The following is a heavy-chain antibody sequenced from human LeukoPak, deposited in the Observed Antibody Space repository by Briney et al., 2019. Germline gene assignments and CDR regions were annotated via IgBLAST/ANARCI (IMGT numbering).Heavy chain of an antibody. CDR1: GGSISSRSYY. CDR3: ARLTRDGDGSHNWFDP. J-gene: IGHJ5*02. CDR2: IYYSGST. D-gene: IGHD1-26*01. V-gene: IGHV4-39*01. Sequence: SETLSLTCTVSGGSISSRSYYWGWIRQPPGKGLERIGSIYYSGSTYYNPSLKSRVTISVDTSKKQFSLKLSSVTAADTAVYYCARLTRDGDGSHNWFDPWGQGTLVSVSS.